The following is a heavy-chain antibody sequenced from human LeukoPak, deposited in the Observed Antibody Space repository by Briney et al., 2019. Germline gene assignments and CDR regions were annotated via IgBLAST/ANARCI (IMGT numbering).Heavy chain of an antibody. CDR1: GFTVSSNY. CDR2: IYSGGST. J-gene: IGHJ4*02. D-gene: IGHD2/OR15-2a*01. Sequence: GGSLRLSCAASGFTVSSNYMSWVRRAPGKGLEWVSVIYSGGSTYYADSVKGRFTISRDNAKNTLYLQMNSLRAEDTALYYCVKDLDFRADCWGQGTLVTVSS. CDR3: VKDLDFRADC. V-gene: IGHV3-53*01.